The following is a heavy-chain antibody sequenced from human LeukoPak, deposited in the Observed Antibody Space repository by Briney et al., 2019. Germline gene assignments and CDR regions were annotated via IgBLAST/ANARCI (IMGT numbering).Heavy chain of an antibody. CDR1: GGSFSGYY. Sequence: SETLSLTCAVYGGSFSGYYWSWIRQPPGKGLEWIGEINHSGSTNYNPSLKSRVTISVDTSKNQFSLKLSSVTAADTAVYYCARVYTAGTVVVTATPYFDYWGQGTLVTVSS. J-gene: IGHJ4*02. CDR3: ARVYTAGTVVVTATPYFDY. V-gene: IGHV4-34*01. D-gene: IGHD2-21*02. CDR2: INHSGST.